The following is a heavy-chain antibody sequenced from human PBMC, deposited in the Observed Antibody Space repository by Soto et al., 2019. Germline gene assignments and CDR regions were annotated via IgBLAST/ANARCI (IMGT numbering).Heavy chain of an antibody. J-gene: IGHJ4*02. CDR2: IIPILGIA. D-gene: IGHD6-13*01. Sequence: QVQLVQSGAEVKKPGSSVKVSCKASGGTFSSYTISWVRQAPGQGLEWMGRIIPILGIANYAQKFQGRVTITADKSTSTADMELSSLRSEDTAVYYWARDPPRGYLGYYFDYWGQGTLVTVSS. V-gene: IGHV1-69*08. CDR1: GGTFSSYT. CDR3: ARDPPRGYLGYYFDY.